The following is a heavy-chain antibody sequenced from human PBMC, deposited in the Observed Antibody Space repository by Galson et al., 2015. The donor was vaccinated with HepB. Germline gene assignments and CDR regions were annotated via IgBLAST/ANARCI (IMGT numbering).Heavy chain of an antibody. Sequence: SVKVSCKASGHTFTGYYMHWVRQAPGQGLEWMGRINPNSGGTNYAQKLQGRVTMTRDTSITTAFMELTRLRSDDTAVYYCAREGPHRTPFDYWGQGTLVTVSS. CDR2: INPNSGGT. CDR3: AREGPHRTPFDY. CDR1: GHTFTGYY. J-gene: IGHJ4*02. V-gene: IGHV1-2*06.